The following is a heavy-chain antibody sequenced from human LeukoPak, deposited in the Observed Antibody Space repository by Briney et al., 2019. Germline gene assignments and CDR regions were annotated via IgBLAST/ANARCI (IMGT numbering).Heavy chain of an antibody. CDR3: ARGRVLRYFDWPNTPIGDMDY. V-gene: IGHV4-61*02. CDR1: GGSISSGSYY. CDR2: IYTSGST. D-gene: IGHD3-9*01. J-gene: IGHJ4*02. Sequence: SQTLSLTCTVSGGSISSGSYYWSWIRQPAGKGLEWIGRIYTSGSTNYNPSLKSRVTISVDTSKNQFSLKLSSVTAADTAVYYCARGRVLRYFDWPNTPIGDMDYWGQGTLVTVSS.